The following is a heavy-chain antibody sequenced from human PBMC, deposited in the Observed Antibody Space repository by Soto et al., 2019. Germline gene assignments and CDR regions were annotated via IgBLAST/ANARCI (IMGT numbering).Heavy chain of an antibody. CDR1: GYTFTSYD. Sequence: ASVKVSCKYSGYTFTSYDINWVRHSTGQGLEWMVWMTPNSGNTGYAQKFQGRVTMTRNTSISTAYMELSSLRSEDTAVYSCARGQYSDILTGYYRSWFDPWGQGTLVTVSS. CDR3: ARGQYSDILTGYYRSWFDP. J-gene: IGHJ5*02. V-gene: IGHV1-8*01. D-gene: IGHD3-9*01. CDR2: MTPNSGNT.